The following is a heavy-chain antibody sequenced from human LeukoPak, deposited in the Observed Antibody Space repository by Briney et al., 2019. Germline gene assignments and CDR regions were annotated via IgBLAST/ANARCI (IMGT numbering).Heavy chain of an antibody. Sequence: GSSVKVSCKASGGTFSSYAISWVRQAPGQGLEWMGGIIPIFGTANYAQKFQGRVTITADESTSTAYMELSSLRPEDTAVYYCARVEDYYDSSGYLFDYWGQGTLVTVSS. CDR1: GGTFSSYA. J-gene: IGHJ4*02. V-gene: IGHV1-69*01. D-gene: IGHD3-22*01. CDR2: IIPIFGTA. CDR3: ARVEDYYDSSGYLFDY.